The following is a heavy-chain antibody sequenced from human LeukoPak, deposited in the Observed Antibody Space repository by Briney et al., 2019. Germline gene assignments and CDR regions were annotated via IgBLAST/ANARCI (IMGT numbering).Heavy chain of an antibody. J-gene: IGHJ6*03. CDR1: GGSISSYY. Sequence: SETLSLTCTVSGGSISSYYWSWIRQPAGKGLEWIGRIYTSGDTYYNPSLKSRVTISVDTSKNQFSLKLSSVTAADTAVYYCARHMYSSSWYGGKGYYYYYYMDVWGKGTTVTVSS. CDR3: ARHMYSSSWYGGKGYYYYYYMDV. CDR2: IYTSGDT. V-gene: IGHV4-4*07. D-gene: IGHD6-13*01.